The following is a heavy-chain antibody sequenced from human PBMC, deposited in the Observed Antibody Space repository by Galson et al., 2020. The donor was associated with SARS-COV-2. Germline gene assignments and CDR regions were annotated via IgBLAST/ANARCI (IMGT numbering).Heavy chain of an antibody. J-gene: IGHJ6*04. V-gene: IGHV5-51*01. CDR1: GYSITSYW. CDR3: ARRLVGAGIFDV. CDR2: IYPGDSDT. D-gene: IGHD3-3*01. Sequence: GESLKISCKGSGYSITSYWIGWVRQMPGKGLEWMGIIYPGDSDTSYSPSFQGQVTISADKSISPAYLQWRSLKASDTAMYYCARRLVGAGIFDVWGKGTTITVSS.